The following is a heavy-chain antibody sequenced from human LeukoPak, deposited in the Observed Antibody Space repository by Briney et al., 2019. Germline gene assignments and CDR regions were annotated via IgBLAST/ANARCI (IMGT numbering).Heavy chain of an antibody. CDR2: MNPNSGNT. V-gene: IGHV1-8*02. Sequence: ASVKVSCKASGGTFSSYAISWVRQAPGQGLEWMGWMNPNSGNTGYAQKFQGRVTMTRDTSISTAYMELSRLRSDDTAVYYCARDYYYGSGSYYMYFLDYWGQGTLVTVSS. D-gene: IGHD3-10*01. CDR3: ARDYYYGSGSYYMYFLDY. J-gene: IGHJ4*02. CDR1: GGTFSSYA.